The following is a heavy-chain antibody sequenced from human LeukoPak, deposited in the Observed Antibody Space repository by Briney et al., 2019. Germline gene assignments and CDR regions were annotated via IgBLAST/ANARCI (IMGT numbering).Heavy chain of an antibody. CDR3: ARALRITMVRGAYNWFDP. Sequence: ASVKVSCKASGGTFSSYAISWVRQAPGQGLEWMGGIIPIFGTANYAQKFQGRVTITADESTSTAYMELSSLRSEDTAVYYCARALRITMVRGAYNWFDPWGQGTLVTVSS. D-gene: IGHD3-10*01. CDR2: IIPIFGTA. J-gene: IGHJ5*02. CDR1: GGTFSSYA. V-gene: IGHV1-69*13.